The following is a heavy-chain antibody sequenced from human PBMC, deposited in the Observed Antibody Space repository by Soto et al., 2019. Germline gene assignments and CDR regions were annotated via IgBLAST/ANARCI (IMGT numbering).Heavy chain of an antibody. J-gene: IGHJ5*02. V-gene: IGHV2-5*01. D-gene: IGHD3-10*01. Sequence: QITLKESGPTLVQPTQTLTLTCTFSGFSLSTSGVGVGWIRQPPGKALEWLALIYWNDDKRYSPSLKSRLTITKDTYKHQVVRKMSNMDPLDTATYYCGHRRGFGELLAKRYEPGGQGTLVTVSS. CDR3: GHRRGFGELLAKRYEP. CDR1: GFSLSTSGVG. CDR2: IYWNDDK.